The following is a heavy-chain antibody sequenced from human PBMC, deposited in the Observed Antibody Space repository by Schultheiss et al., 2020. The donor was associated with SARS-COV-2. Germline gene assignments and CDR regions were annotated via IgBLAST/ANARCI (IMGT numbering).Heavy chain of an antibody. J-gene: IGHJ4*02. Sequence: SETLSLTCTVSGGSISSGSYYWSWIRQPPGKGLEWIGYIYYSGSTYYNPSLKSRVTISVDTSKNQFSLKLSSVTAADTAVYYCAKDIDPGIAAPEYWGQGTLVTVSS. CDR3: AKDIDPGIAAPEY. D-gene: IGHD6-13*01. V-gene: IGHV4-31*03. CDR2: IYYSGST. CDR1: GGSISSGSYY.